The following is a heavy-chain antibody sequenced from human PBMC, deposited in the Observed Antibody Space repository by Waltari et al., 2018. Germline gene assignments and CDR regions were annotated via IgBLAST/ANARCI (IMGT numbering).Heavy chain of an antibody. CDR1: GFTFSSYA. V-gene: IGHV3-23*01. Sequence: EVQLLESGGGLVQPGGSLRLSCAASGFTFSSYAMSWVRQAPGKGLEWVSAISGSGGSTYYADSVKGRFTISRDNSKNTLYLQMNILRAEDTAVYYCANGIIGVGATAYGMDVWGQGTTVTVSS. CDR2: ISGSGGST. J-gene: IGHJ6*02. D-gene: IGHD1-26*01. CDR3: ANGIIGVGATAYGMDV.